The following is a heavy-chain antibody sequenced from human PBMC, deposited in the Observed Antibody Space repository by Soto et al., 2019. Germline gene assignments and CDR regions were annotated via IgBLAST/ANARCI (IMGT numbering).Heavy chain of an antibody. V-gene: IGHV3-23*01. D-gene: IGHD4-17*01. CDR1: GFTFSSYA. CDR2: ISGSGGSS. Sequence: EVQLLESGGGLVQPGGSLRLSCAASGFTFSSYAMNWVRQAPGKGLEWVSVISGSGGSSYYADAVKGRFTISRDNSKNALYLQMNSLRAEDTAVYYCAKRTVGWYFDLWGRGTLGTVSS. J-gene: IGHJ2*01. CDR3: AKRTVGWYFDL.